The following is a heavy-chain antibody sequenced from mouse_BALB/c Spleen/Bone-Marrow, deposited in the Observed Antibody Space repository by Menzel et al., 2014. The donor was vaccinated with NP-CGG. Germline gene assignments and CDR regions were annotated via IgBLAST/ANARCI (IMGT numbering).Heavy chain of an antibody. CDR2: FYPGSGSI. V-gene: IGHV1-62-2*01. D-gene: IGHD2-12*01. CDR3: ARHEDLDIRRRLGAMDY. CDR1: GYSFSDYI. Sequence: QVHLQQSGAELVKPGASVRLSCKASGYSFSDYIIYWVKQRSGQGLEWIGWFYPGSGSIKYNEKFKDKATLTADKSSRTVYMELSRLTSEDSAVYFCARHEDLDIRRRLGAMDYWGQGTSVTVSS. J-gene: IGHJ4*01.